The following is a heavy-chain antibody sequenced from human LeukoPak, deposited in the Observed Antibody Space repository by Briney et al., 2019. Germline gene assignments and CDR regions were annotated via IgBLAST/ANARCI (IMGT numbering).Heavy chain of an antibody. D-gene: IGHD2-2*01. J-gene: IGHJ2*01. CDR3: ARAGVVVPAARGYFEL. V-gene: IGHV1-69*05. Sequence: SVKVSCKASGGTFSSYAISWVRQAPGQGLEWMGGIIPIFGTANYAQKFQGGVTITTDESTSTAYMELSSLRSEDTAVYYCARAGVVVPAARGYFELWGRGTLVTVSS. CDR1: GGTFSSYA. CDR2: IIPIFGTA.